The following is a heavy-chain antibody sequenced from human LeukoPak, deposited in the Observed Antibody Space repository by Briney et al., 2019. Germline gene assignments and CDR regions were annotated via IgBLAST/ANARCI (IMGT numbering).Heavy chain of an antibody. V-gene: IGHV4-39*07. CDR3: ARGLMVRGVIENYYYYYGMDV. Sequence: PSETLSLTCTVSGGSIRSSYYYWGWIRQPPGKGLEWIGEIYHSGSTNYNPSLKSRVTISVDKSKNQFSLKLSSVTAADTAVYYCARGLMVRGVIENYYYYYGMDVWGQGTTVTVSS. D-gene: IGHD3-10*01. CDR2: IYHSGST. J-gene: IGHJ6*02. CDR1: GGSIRSSYYY.